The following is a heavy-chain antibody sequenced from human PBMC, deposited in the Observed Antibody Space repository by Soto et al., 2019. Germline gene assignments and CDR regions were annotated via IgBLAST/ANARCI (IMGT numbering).Heavy chain of an antibody. CDR2: ISGSGGST. V-gene: IGHV3-23*01. D-gene: IGHD4-17*01. Sequence: GGSLRLSCASSGFPFSSYAMSWVRQAPGKGLEWVSAISGSGGSTYYADSVKGRFTISRDNSKNTLYLQMNSLRAEDTAVYYCAKIYGDYFSQYYYYGMDVWGQGTTVTVSS. J-gene: IGHJ6*02. CDR1: GFPFSSYA. CDR3: AKIYGDYFSQYYYYGMDV.